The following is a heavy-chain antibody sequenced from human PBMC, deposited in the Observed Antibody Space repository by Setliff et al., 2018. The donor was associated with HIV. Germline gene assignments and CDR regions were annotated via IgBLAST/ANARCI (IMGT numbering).Heavy chain of an antibody. J-gene: IGHJ4*02. D-gene: IGHD3-22*01. CDR1: GGSINTYY. CDR2: FYTSGST. Sequence: LSLTCTVSGGSINTYYWSWIRQPAGKGLEWIGRFYTSGSTNYNPSLKSRVTMSVDTSKNQFSLKLSSVTAADTAVYYCARDRLTYYSDYWGQGIQVTVSS. CDR3: ARDRLTYYSDY. V-gene: IGHV4-4*07.